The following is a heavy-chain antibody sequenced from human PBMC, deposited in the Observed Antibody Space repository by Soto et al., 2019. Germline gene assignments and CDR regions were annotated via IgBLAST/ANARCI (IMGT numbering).Heavy chain of an antibody. Sequence: EVQLAESGGGMVQPGGSLRLSCVASGFTFSSYDMHWVRQAPGKGLEYVSSISSNGGTTYYGNSVKGRFTISRDNSKNTLYLQMNSLRAEDTAVYYCHGYGYWGQGTLVTVSS. CDR2: ISSNGGTT. V-gene: IGHV3-64*01. D-gene: IGHD5-12*01. J-gene: IGHJ4*02. CDR1: GFTFSSYD. CDR3: HGYGY.